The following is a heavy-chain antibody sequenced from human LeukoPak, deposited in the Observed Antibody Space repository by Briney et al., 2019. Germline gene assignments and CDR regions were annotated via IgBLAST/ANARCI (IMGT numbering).Heavy chain of an antibody. CDR1: GDSVSSNSAA. V-gene: IGHV6-1*01. CDR2: TYYRSKWYN. Sequence: SQTLSLTCAISGDSVSSNSAAWNWIRQSPSRGLEWLGRTYYRSKWYNDYAVSVKSRITINPDTSKNQFSLQLNSVTPEDTAVYYCARDGGYYDILTGYPYYFDYSGQGTLVTVSS. D-gene: IGHD3-9*01. CDR3: ARDGGYYDILTGYPYYFDY. J-gene: IGHJ4*02.